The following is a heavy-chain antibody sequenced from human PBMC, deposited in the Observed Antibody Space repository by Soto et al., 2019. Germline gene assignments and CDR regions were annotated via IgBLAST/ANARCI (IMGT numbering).Heavy chain of an antibody. CDR3: ARDLCGGYFRGCSCYYGMDV. CDR2: ISYDGSNK. Sequence: GGSLRLSCAASGFTFSSYAMHWVRQAPGKGLEWVAVISYDGSNKCYADSVKGRFTISRDNSKNTLYLQMNSLRAEYTAFYYCARDLCGGYFRGCSCYYGMDVWGQGSTVTVSS. V-gene: IGHV3-30-3*01. J-gene: IGHJ6*02. CDR1: GFTFSSYA. D-gene: IGHD1-26*01.